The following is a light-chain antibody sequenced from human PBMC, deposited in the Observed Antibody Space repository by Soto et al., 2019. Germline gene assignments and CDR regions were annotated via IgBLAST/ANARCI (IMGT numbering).Light chain of an antibody. CDR2: EVS. J-gene: IGLJ2*01. V-gene: IGLV2-18*02. Sequence: QSALTQPPSVSGSPGQSVTISCTGTSSDVGSYNRVSWYQQPPGTAPKLMIYEVSNRPSGVPDRFSGSKSGNTASLTISGLLAEDEADYYCSSYTSSSTLVVFGGGTKLTVL. CDR1: SSDVGSYNR. CDR3: SSYTSSSTLVV.